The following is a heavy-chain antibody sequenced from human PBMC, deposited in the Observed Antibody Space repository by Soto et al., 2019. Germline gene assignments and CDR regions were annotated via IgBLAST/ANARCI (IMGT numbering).Heavy chain of an antibody. V-gene: IGHV3-7*01. CDR3: AREKAVYYYDSSGYPNWFDP. Sequence: EVPLVESGGGLVQPGGSLRLSCAASGFTFSSYWMSWVRQAPGKGLEWVANIKQDGSEKYYVDSVKGRFTISRDNAKNSLDLQMNSLRAEDTAVYYCAREKAVYYYDSSGYPNWFDPWGQGTLVTVSS. CDR2: IKQDGSEK. CDR1: GFTFSSYW. J-gene: IGHJ5*02. D-gene: IGHD3-22*01.